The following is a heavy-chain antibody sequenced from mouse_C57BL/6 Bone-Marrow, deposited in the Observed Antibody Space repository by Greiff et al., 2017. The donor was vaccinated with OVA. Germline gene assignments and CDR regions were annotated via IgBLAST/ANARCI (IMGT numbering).Heavy chain of an antibody. CDR2: IDPSDSYT. CDR1: GYTFTSYW. V-gene: IGHV1-50*01. Sequence: VQLQQPGAELVKPGASVKLSCKASGYTFTSYWMQWVKQRPGQGLEWIGEIDPSDSYTNYNQKFKGKATLTVDTSSSTAYVQLSRLTSEDSAVYYCATRLQYYAMYYRGQGTSVTVSS. J-gene: IGHJ4*01. CDR3: ATRLQYYAMYY.